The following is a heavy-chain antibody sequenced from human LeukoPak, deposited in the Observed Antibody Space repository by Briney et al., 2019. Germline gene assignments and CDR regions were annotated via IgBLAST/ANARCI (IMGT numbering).Heavy chain of an antibody. J-gene: IGHJ4*02. Sequence: GGSLRLSCTPSGLTFDDYGMSWVRQAPGKGLEWVSGINWNGGSTGYADSVKGRFTISRDNAKNSLYLQMNSVRAEDTALYYCARYYFRSGNFDYWGQGTLVTVSS. CDR1: GLTFDDYG. V-gene: IGHV3-20*04. CDR2: INWNGGST. CDR3: ARYYFRSGNFDY. D-gene: IGHD3-10*01.